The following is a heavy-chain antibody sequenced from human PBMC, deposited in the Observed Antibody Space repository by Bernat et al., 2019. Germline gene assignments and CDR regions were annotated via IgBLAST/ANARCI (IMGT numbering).Heavy chain of an antibody. CDR1: GASISSSY. CDR2: IHHTGSA. V-gene: IGHV4-59*01. J-gene: IGHJ5*02. CDR3: ARGATNWFDP. Sequence: QVQLQESGPGLVKPSETLSLTCTVSGASISSSYWSWIRQPPGKGLEWIGYIHHTGSADYNSSLKSRVTISLDTPKNQVSLKLISVTAADTAVYYCARGATNWFDPWGQGTLVIVSS. D-gene: IGHD5-12*01.